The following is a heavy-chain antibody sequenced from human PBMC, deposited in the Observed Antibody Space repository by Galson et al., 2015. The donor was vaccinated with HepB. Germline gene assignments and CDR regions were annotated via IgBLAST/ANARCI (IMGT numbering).Heavy chain of an antibody. CDR2: MYHSGST. J-gene: IGHJ3*02. CDR1: GGSISSAGYS. V-gene: IGHV4-30-2*01. Sequence: SLTCAVSGGSISSAGYSWSWIRQPPGKGLEWVGYMYHSGSTYYNPSLKSRVTISVDRSKNQFSLQLRSVTAADAAVYHCARTHSAWAANAAFDIWGQGTMVTVSS. CDR3: ARTHSAWAANAAFDI. D-gene: IGHD5-18*01.